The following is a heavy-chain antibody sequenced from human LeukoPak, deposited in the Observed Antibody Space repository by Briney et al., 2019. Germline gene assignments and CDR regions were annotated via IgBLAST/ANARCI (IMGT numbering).Heavy chain of an antibody. D-gene: IGHD3/OR15-3a*01. CDR2: INHSGST. J-gene: IGHJ4*02. CDR1: GGSFSGYY. CDR3: ARSKSVIWTRFDY. V-gene: IGHV4-34*01. Sequence: SETLSLTCAVYGGSFSGYYWSWIRQPPGKGLEWIGEINHSGSTNYNPSLKSRVTISVDTSKNQFSLKLSSVTAADTAVYYCARSKSVIWTRFDYWAQGTLVTVSS.